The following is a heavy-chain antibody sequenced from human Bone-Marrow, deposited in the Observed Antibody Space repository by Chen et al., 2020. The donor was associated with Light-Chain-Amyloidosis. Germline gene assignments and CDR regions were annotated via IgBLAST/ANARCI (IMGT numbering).Heavy chain of an antibody. CDR2: IYPDYSQA. CDR3: ASRRDGYNFDY. V-gene: IGHV5-51*01. Sequence: EVQLEQSGPEVKKPGESLKTSCKGAGYTFPNYWIGWVRQMPWKGLEWKGVIYPDYSQACYSPSFEGKVTISADKSITPAYLQWRSLKASDSAMYYCASRRDGYNFDYWGQGTLVTVSS. CDR1: GYTFPNYW. J-gene: IGHJ4*02. D-gene: IGHD5-12*01.